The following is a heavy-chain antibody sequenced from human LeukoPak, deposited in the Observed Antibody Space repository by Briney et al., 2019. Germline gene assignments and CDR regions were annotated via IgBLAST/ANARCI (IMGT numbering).Heavy chain of an antibody. CDR3: ARGSGGWLIDY. J-gene: IGHJ4*02. CDR1: GFTFSSYA. Sequence: GGSLRLSCAASGFTFSSYAMSWVRQAPGKGLEWVSVISGNGGSTYNADSVKGRFTISRDNAKNTVYLQMNSLRAEDTAVYYCARGSGGWLIDYWGQGTLVTVSS. CDR2: ISGNGGST. D-gene: IGHD5-12*01. V-gene: IGHV3-23*01.